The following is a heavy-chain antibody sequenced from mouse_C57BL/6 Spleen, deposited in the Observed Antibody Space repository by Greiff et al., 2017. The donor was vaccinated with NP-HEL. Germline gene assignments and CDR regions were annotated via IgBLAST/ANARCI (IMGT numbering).Heavy chain of an antibody. D-gene: IGHD1-1*01. CDR1: GYTFTSYT. Sequence: VKLMESGAELARPGASVKMSCKASGYTFTSYTMHWVKQRPGQGLEWIGYINPSSGYTKYNQKFKDKATLTADKSSSTAYMQLSSLTSEDSAVYYCAREGDSSYDYWGQGTTLTVSS. CDR3: AREGDSSYDY. J-gene: IGHJ2*01. V-gene: IGHV1-4*01. CDR2: INPSSGYT.